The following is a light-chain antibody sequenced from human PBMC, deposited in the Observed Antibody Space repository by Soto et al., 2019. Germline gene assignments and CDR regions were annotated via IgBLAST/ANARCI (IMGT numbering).Light chain of an antibody. V-gene: IGLV2-14*01. J-gene: IGLJ1*01. Sequence: QSVLTQPASVSGSPGQSITISCTGTSSDVGGYNYVSWYQQHPGKAPKLMIYDVSNRPSGVSNRFSGSKSGNTASLTISGLQAEDEADYYCSSYTSSSTLVYVFGTGTKLTAL. CDR2: DVS. CDR3: SSYTSSSTLVYV. CDR1: SSDVGGYNY.